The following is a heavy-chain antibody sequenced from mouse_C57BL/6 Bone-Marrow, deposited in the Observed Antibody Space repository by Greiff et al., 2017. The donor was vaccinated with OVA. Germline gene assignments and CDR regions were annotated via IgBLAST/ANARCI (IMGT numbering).Heavy chain of an antibody. V-gene: IGHV1-82*01. CDR1: GYAFSSSW. J-gene: IGHJ2*01. Sequence: VKLMESGPELVKPGASVKISCKASGYAFSSSWMNWVKQRPGKGLEWIGRIYPGDGDTNYNGKFKGKATLTADKTSSTAYMQLSSLTSEDSAVYCCARLLRYWGQGTTLTVSS. D-gene: IGHD1-1*01. CDR3: ARLLRY. CDR2: IYPGDGDT.